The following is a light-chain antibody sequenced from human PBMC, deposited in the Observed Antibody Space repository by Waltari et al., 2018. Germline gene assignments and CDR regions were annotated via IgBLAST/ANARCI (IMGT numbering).Light chain of an antibody. J-gene: IGKJ3*01. CDR1: HYIANF. Sequence: DVLVTQSPSSLSASVGDRVTITCRASHYIANFLNWYQHMPGNAPRPLIHDASTLQPGVSPRFSGSTSGTDFILTIDNLHPEEFATYYCQQTYKSPPTFGPGTKVDV. V-gene: IGKV1-39*01. CDR2: DAS. CDR3: QQTYKSPPT.